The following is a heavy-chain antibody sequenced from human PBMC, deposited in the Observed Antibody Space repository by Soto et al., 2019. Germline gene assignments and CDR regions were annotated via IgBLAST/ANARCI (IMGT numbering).Heavy chain of an antibody. CDR2: ISGSGGST. CDR3: AKDYDDYGDPYDAFDI. Sequence: EVQLLESGGGLVQPGGSLRLSCAASGFTFSSYAMSWVRQAPGKGLEWVSAISGSGGSTYYADSVKGRFTISRDNSKNTLYLQMNSLRAEDTAVYYCAKDYDDYGDPYDAFDIWGQGTMVTVSS. J-gene: IGHJ3*02. D-gene: IGHD4-17*01. V-gene: IGHV3-23*01. CDR1: GFTFSSYA.